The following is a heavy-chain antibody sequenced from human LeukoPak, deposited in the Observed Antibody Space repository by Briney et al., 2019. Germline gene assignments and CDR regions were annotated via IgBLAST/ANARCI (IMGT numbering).Heavy chain of an antibody. J-gene: IGHJ4*02. D-gene: IGHD6-19*01. Sequence: SETLSLTCAVYGGSFSGYYWSWIRQPPGKGLEWIGEINHSGSTNYNPSLKSRVTISVDTSKNQFSLKLSSVTATDTAVYYCARPRYSSGWYRAFDYWGQGTLVTVSS. CDR1: GGSFSGYY. V-gene: IGHV4-34*01. CDR2: INHSGST. CDR3: ARPRYSSGWYRAFDY.